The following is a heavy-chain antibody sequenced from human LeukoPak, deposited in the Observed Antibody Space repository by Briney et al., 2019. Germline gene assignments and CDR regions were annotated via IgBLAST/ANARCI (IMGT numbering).Heavy chain of an antibody. CDR1: GGSISSYY. CDR3: ASPLRPSSGYYPFDY. J-gene: IGHJ4*02. CDR2: IYYSGST. V-gene: IGHV4-59*01. D-gene: IGHD3-22*01. Sequence: PPETLSLTCTVPGGSISSYYWSSIRQPPGKGLERIGYIYYSGSTNYNPSLTSRVTISVATSMHKFPLIFKSMTSESRTLPYFASPLRPSSGYYPFDYGGQGTLVTVSS.